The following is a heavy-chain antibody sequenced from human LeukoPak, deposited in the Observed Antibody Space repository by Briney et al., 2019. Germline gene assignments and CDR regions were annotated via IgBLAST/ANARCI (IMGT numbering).Heavy chain of an antibody. J-gene: IGHJ4*02. CDR2: MNPNSGNT. CDR3: ARGPTTYYDILTGYYTHPFDY. D-gene: IGHD3-9*01. CDR1: GYTFTSYD. Sequence: GASVKASCKASGYTFTSYDINWVRQATGQGLEWMGWMNPNSGNTGYAQKFQGRVTMTRNTSISTAYMGLSSLRSEDTAVYYCARGPTTYYDILTGYYTHPFDYWGQGTLVTVSS. V-gene: IGHV1-8*01.